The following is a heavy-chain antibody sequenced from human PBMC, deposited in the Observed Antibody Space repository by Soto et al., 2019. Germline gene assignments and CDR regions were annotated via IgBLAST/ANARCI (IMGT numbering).Heavy chain of an antibody. CDR2: INHSGST. Sequence: SETLSLTFAVYGGSFSGYYWSWIRQPPGKVLEWIGEINHSGSTNYNPSLKSRVTISVDTSKNQFSLKLSSVTAADTAVYYCARGGWRYYYYYGMDVWGQGTTVT. V-gene: IGHV4-34*01. CDR3: ARGGWRYYYYYGMDV. CDR1: GGSFSGYY. J-gene: IGHJ6*02. D-gene: IGHD6-19*01.